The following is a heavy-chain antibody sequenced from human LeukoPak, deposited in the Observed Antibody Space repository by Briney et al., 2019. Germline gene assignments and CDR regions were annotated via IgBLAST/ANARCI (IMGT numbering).Heavy chain of an antibody. V-gene: IGHV3-7*01. J-gene: IGHJ4*02. D-gene: IGHD3-16*01. CDR1: GFTFSTYW. Sequence: GGSLRLSCADSGFTFSTYWMTWVRQAPGKGLEWVASIKADGSEKYYVDSVKGRFTISRDNAKRSLYLQMNSLRPEDTAVYSCVTDWPVWWGQGTLVTVSS. CDR2: IKADGSEK. CDR3: VTDWPVW.